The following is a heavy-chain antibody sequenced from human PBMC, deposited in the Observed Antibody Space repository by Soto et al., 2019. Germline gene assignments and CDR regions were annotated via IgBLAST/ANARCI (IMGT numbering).Heavy chain of an antibody. V-gene: IGHV3-23*01. CDR2: ISGSGGST. Sequence: GGSLRLPCAASGFTFSSYAMSWVRQAPGKGLEWVSAISGSGGSTYYADSVKGRFTISRDNSKNTLYLQMNSLSAEDTAVYYGAKESQPRSVTYRFDPWGRGSLVAVSS. J-gene: IGHJ5*02. CDR1: GFTFSSYA. CDR3: AKESQPRSVTYRFDP. D-gene: IGHD3-10*01.